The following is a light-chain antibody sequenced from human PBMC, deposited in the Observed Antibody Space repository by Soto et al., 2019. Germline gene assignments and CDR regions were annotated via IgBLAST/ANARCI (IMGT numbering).Light chain of an antibody. CDR2: DVS. J-gene: IGLJ1*01. V-gene: IGLV2-14*01. CDR3: SSYTSSSTSV. CDR1: SSDVGGYNY. Sequence: QSALTQPASVSGSPGQSITISCTGTSSDVGGYNYVSWYQQHPGKAPKLMIYDVSNRPSGVSNRFSGSKSGNTASLTISGLPAADEADYYCSSYTSSSTSVFGTGTKLTVL.